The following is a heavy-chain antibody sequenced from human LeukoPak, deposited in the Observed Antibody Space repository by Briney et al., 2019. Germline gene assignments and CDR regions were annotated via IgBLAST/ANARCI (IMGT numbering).Heavy chain of an antibody. CDR3: AICSSFIDYYYMGV. Sequence: ASVKVSCKASGYTFTGYYMRWVRQAPGQGLEWMGWINPNSGGTNYAQKFQGRVTMTRDTSISTAYMELSRLRSDDTAVYYCAICSSFIDYYYMGVWGKGTTVTVSS. CDR1: GYTFTGYY. V-gene: IGHV1-2*02. CDR2: INPNSGGT. D-gene: IGHD6-13*01. J-gene: IGHJ6*03.